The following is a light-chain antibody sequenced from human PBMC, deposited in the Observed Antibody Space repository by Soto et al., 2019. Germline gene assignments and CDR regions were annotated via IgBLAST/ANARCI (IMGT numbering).Light chain of an antibody. V-gene: IGLV2-23*01. CDR3: CSYAGSSTYVV. CDR1: SSDVGSYNL. J-gene: IGLJ2*01. Sequence: QSALTQPASVPGSPGQSITISCTGTSSDVGSYNLVSWYQQHPGKAPKLMIYEGSKRPSGVSNRFSGSKSGNTASLTISGLQAEDDAAYYCCSYAGSSTYVVFGGGTKLTVL. CDR2: EGS.